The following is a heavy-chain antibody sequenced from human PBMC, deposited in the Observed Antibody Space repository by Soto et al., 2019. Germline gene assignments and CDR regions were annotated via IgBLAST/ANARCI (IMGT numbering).Heavy chain of an antibody. V-gene: IGHV1-69*13. Sequence: GASVKVSCKASGGTFSSYAISWVRQAPGQGLEWMGGIIPIFGTANYAQKFQGRVTITADESTSTAYMELSSLRSEDTAVYYCARKDTAMVTFGFDYWGQGTLVTVSS. CDR3: ARKDTAMVTFGFDY. CDR2: IIPIFGTA. D-gene: IGHD5-18*01. J-gene: IGHJ4*02. CDR1: GGTFSSYA.